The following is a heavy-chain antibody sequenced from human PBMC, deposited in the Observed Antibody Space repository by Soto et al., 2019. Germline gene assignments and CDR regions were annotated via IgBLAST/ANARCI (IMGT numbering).Heavy chain of an antibody. Sequence: ASVKVSCKASGYIFTDYYMHWVRQAPGQELGWMGRINPNSGGTNYAQKFQGWVTMTRDTSISTAYMELSRLRSDDTAVYYCARGGGIDSPVDYWGQGTLVTVSS. CDR2: INPNSGGT. J-gene: IGHJ4*02. CDR3: ARGGGIDSPVDY. V-gene: IGHV1-2*04. D-gene: IGHD2-15*01. CDR1: GYIFTDYY.